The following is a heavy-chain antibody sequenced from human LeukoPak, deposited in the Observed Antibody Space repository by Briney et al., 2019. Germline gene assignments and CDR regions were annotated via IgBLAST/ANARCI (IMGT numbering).Heavy chain of an antibody. CDR2: ISGTVIA. V-gene: IGHV3-23*01. CDR3: AKGDIAGGISWYFDL. D-gene: IGHD1-26*01. Sequence: GGSLRLSCAASGITFSRHAMAWVRQAPGKGLEWVPTISGTVIAYYAVSVKGRFTISRDNSKNTLYLHMNSLRADDTAIYYCAKGDIAGGISWYFDLWGRGTLVTASS. J-gene: IGHJ2*01. CDR1: GITFSRHA.